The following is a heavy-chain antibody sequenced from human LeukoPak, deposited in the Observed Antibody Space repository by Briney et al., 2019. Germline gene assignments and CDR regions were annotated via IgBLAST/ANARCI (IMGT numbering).Heavy chain of an antibody. CDR1: GGSISSYY. CDR2: IYYSGST. V-gene: IGHV4-59*01. J-gene: IGHJ5*02. CDR3: AREKLVRGVLNWFDP. Sequence: SETLSLTCTVSGGSISSYYWSWLRQPPGKGLEWIGYIYYSGSTTYNPSLKSRVTISVDTSKNQFSLKLSSVTAADTAVYYCAREKLVRGVLNWFDPWGQGTLVTVSS. D-gene: IGHD3-10*01.